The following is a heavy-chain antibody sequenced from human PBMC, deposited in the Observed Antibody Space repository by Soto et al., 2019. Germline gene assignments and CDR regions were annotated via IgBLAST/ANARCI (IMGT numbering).Heavy chain of an antibody. Sequence: AVKVSCKASGGTFSSYAISWVRQAPGQGLEWMGGIIPIFGTANYAQKFQGRVTITADESTSTAYMELSSLRSEDTAVYYCARGLVGASNPFDYWGQGTLVTVSS. CDR3: ARGLVGASNPFDY. D-gene: IGHD1-26*01. CDR2: IIPIFGTA. CDR1: GGTFSSYA. V-gene: IGHV1-69*13. J-gene: IGHJ4*02.